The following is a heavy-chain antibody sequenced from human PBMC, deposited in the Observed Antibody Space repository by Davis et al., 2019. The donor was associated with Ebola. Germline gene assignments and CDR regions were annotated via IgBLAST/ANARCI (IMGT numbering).Heavy chain of an antibody. CDR2: INPNSGGT. D-gene: IGHD3-3*01. Sequence: ASVKVSCKASGYTFTGYYMHWVRQAPGQGLEWMGWINPNSGGTNYAQKFQGRVTMTRDTSISTAYMELSRLRSDDTAVYYCARANDYDFWSGYTFDYWGQGTLVTVSS. CDR1: GYTFTGYY. CDR3: ARANDYDFWSGYTFDY. V-gene: IGHV1-2*02. J-gene: IGHJ4*02.